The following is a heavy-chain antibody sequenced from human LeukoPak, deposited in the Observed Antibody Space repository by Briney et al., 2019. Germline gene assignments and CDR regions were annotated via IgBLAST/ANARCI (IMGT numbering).Heavy chain of an antibody. CDR3: ARGDGYSNYVMNWFDP. J-gene: IGHJ5*02. Sequence: ASVKVSCKASGGTFSSYAISWVRQAPGQGLEWMGGIIPIFGTANYAQKFQGRVTITADESTSTAYMELSSLRSEDTAVYYCARGDGYSNYVMNWFDPWGQGTLVTVSS. CDR1: GGTFSSYA. D-gene: IGHD4-11*01. V-gene: IGHV1-69*13. CDR2: IIPIFGTA.